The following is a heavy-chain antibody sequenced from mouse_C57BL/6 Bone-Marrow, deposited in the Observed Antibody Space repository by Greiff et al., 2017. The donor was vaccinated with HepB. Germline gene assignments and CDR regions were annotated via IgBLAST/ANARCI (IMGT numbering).Heavy chain of an antibody. J-gene: IGHJ2*01. CDR3: ARSYYYGSFPDY. Sequence: VQLKESGGDLVKPGGSLKLSCAASGFTFSSYGMSWVRQTPDKRLEWVATISSGGSYTYYPDSVKGRFTISRDNAKNTLYLQMSSLKSEDTAMYYCARSYYYGSFPDYWGQGTTLTVSS. CDR2: ISSGGSYT. CDR1: GFTFSSYG. D-gene: IGHD1-1*01. V-gene: IGHV5-6*01.